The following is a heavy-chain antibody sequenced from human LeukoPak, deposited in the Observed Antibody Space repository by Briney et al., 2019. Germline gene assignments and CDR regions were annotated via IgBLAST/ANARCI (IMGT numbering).Heavy chain of an antibody. CDR3: AREVNTWYYFDY. J-gene: IGHJ4*02. V-gene: IGHV1-18*01. CDR1: GYTFTTYG. CDR2: ISAYNGNT. D-gene: IGHD2-8*02. Sequence: GASVKVSCKASGYTFTTYGISWVRPAPGQGLEWMGWISAYNGNTNYAQKLQGRVTMTTDTSTSTAYMELRSLRSDDTAVYYCAREVNTWYYFDYWGQGTLVTVSS.